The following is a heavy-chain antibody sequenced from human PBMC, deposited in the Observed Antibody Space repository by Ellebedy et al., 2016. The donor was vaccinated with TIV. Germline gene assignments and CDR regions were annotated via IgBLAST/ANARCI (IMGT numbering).Heavy chain of an antibody. CDR1: GYTFSNYG. CDR3: ARDGVDAFDI. D-gene: IGHD3-3*01. J-gene: IGHJ3*02. Sequence: ASVKVSCXSSGYTFSNYGITWVRQAPGQGLEWMGWISAFNGNTNCAQKLQDRVTMTTDTSTSTAYMELRSLRSDDTAVYFCARDGVDAFDIWGQGTLVTVSS. V-gene: IGHV1-18*01. CDR2: ISAFNGNT.